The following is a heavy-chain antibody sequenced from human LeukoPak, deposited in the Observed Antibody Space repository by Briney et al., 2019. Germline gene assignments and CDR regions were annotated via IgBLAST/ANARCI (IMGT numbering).Heavy chain of an antibody. J-gene: IGHJ3*02. V-gene: IGHV3-30-3*01. CDR2: IASDGSHT. Sequence: GRSLRLSCAASGFTFSTYFMHWVRQAPGKGLEWVAVIASDGSHTFYVESVKGRFTNSRDNSKNTLYLQMNSLRAEDTAVYFCARERQDTIVHSGAFDIWGQGTMVTVSS. D-gene: IGHD3-10*01. CDR1: GFTFSTYF. CDR3: ARERQDTIVHSGAFDI.